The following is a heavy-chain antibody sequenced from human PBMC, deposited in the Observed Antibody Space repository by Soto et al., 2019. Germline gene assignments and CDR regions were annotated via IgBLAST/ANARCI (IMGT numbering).Heavy chain of an antibody. CDR1: GYTLTSYA. D-gene: IGHD2-15*01. CDR3: AGGDGNPYSHYGMDV. J-gene: IGHJ6*01. V-gene: IGHV1-3*01. Sequence: ASVKGSCKASGYTLTSYAMHWVRQAPGQRLEWMGWINASNGNTKYAQKFQDRVTITRDTSTSTAYMELSSLRSEDTAVYYCAGGDGNPYSHYGMDVWGQGPAVTVSS. CDR2: INASNGNT.